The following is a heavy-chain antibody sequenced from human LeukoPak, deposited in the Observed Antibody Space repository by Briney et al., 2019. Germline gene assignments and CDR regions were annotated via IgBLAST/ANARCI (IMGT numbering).Heavy chain of an antibody. CDR2: IKSKTDGGTT. D-gene: IGHD3-9*01. CDR3: TTVLRYFRGPDDY. Sequence: PGGSLRLSCAASGFTFSNAWMSWVRQAPGKGLEWVGRIKSKTDGGTTDYAAPVKGRFTISRDDSKNTLYLQMNSLKTEDTAVYYCTTVLRYFRGPDDYWGQGTLVTVSS. CDR1: GFTFSNAW. J-gene: IGHJ4*02. V-gene: IGHV3-15*01.